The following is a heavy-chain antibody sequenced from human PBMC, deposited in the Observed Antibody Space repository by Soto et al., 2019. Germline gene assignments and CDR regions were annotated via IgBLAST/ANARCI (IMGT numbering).Heavy chain of an antibody. V-gene: IGHV1-69*06. CDR3: ARVDYGGILDAYYYGMDV. CDR2: IIPIFGTA. J-gene: IGHJ6*02. D-gene: IGHD4-17*01. Sequence: SVKVSCKASGGTFSSYAISWVRQAPGQGLEWMGGIIPIFGTANYAQKFQGRVTITADKSTSTAYMELSSLRSEDTAVYYCARVDYGGILDAYYYGMDVWGQGTTVTVSS. CDR1: GGTFSSYA.